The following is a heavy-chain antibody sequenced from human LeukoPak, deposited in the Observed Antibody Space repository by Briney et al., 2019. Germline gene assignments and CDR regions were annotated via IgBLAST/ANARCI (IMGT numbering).Heavy chain of an antibody. V-gene: IGHV1-69*04. J-gene: IGHJ3*02. Sequence: SVKVSCKASGGTFNIDYAFIWVRQAPGQGLQWMGRIIPFLGVVNYAQKFQGRVTITADRSTSTAYMELSSLRSEDTAVYYCARDFCGGDCYYVRTPGAFDIWGQGTMVTVSS. CDR3: ARDFCGGDCYYVRTPGAFDI. CDR1: GGTFNIDYA. D-gene: IGHD2-21*02. CDR2: IIPFLGVV.